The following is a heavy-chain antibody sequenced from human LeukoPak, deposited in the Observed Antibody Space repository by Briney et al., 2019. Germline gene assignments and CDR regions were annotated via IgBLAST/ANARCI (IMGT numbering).Heavy chain of an antibody. Sequence: ASVKVSCKASGYTFTSYYMHWVRQAPGQGLEWMGIINPSGGSTSYAQKFQGRVTMTRDMSTSTAYMELSSLRSEDTAVYYCARSYGSGSPEYYYYYYYMDVWGKGTTVTVSS. V-gene: IGHV1-46*01. J-gene: IGHJ6*03. CDR3: ARSYGSGSPEYYYYYYYMDV. D-gene: IGHD3-10*01. CDR2: INPSGGST. CDR1: GYTFTSYY.